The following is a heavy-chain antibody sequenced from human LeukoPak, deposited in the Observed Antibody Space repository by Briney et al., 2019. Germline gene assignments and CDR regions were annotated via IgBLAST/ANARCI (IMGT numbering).Heavy chain of an antibody. CDR3: AKAALRSSYYFDY. CDR1: GFTFSSYG. CDR2: ISGSGGST. Sequence: GGTLRLSCAASGFTFSSYGMSWVRQAPGKVLEWISAISGSGGSTYYADSVKGRFTISRDNSKNTLYLQMNSLRAEDTAVYYCAKAALRSSYYFDYWGQGTLVTVSS. J-gene: IGHJ4*02. V-gene: IGHV3-23*01. D-gene: IGHD3-16*01.